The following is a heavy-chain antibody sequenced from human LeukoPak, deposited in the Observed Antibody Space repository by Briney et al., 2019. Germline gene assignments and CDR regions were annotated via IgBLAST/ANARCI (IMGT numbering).Heavy chain of an antibody. CDR1: GFTFSSYW. CDR2: IKEDGSEI. Sequence: GGSLRLSCIGSGFTFSSYWMSWVRQAPGKGLEWVANIKEDGSEIYFVDSVKGRFTISRDNAKNSLYLQMNSLRAEDTAVYYCARDVGWLDYWGQGTLVTVSS. V-gene: IGHV3-7*05. J-gene: IGHJ4*02. CDR3: ARDVGWLDY. D-gene: IGHD6-19*01.